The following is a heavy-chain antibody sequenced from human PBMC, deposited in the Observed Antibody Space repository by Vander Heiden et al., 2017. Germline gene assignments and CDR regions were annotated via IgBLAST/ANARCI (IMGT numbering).Heavy chain of an antibody. D-gene: IGHD4-4*01. J-gene: IGHJ6*02. CDR2: IYSTGSS. Sequence: QVQLQESGPGLVKHSETLSLTCTVSGGSISGFYWSWIRQPAGKGLEWIGRIYSTGSSNYNPSLKSRVTMSTDTSKNRFSLRLTSVTAADTAMYFCARLKTVTTGHFYGMDVWGQGTPVTVSS. V-gene: IGHV4-4*07. CDR3: ARLKTVTTGHFYGMDV. CDR1: GGSISGFY.